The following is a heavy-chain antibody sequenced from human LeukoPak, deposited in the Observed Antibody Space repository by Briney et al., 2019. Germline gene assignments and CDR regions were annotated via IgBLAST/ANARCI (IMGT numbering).Heavy chain of an antibody. D-gene: IGHD6-13*01. CDR2: INPSGGST. CDR3: ARGSSSWPDY. V-gene: IGHV1-46*01. Sequence: ASVKVSCKASGYTFTGYYMQWVRQAPGQGPEWMGIINPSGGSTSYAQKFQGRVTMTRDTSTSTVYMELSSLRSEDTAVYYCARGSSSWPDYWGQGTLVTVSS. J-gene: IGHJ4*02. CDR1: GYTFTGYY.